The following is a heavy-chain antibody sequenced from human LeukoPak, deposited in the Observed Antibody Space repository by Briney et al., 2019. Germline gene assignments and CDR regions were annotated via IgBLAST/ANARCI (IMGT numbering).Heavy chain of an antibody. V-gene: IGHV3-72*01. Sequence: GGSLRLSCAASGFTSSDHYMDWVRQAPGKGLEWVGRTKNKANNYNTEYAASVKGRFTISRDDSKNSLYLQMNSLKTEDTAVYYCARVARFDSIDYWGQGTLVTVYS. J-gene: IGHJ4*02. CDR3: ARVARFDSIDY. CDR2: TKNKANNYNT. D-gene: IGHD3-9*01. CDR1: GFTSSDHY.